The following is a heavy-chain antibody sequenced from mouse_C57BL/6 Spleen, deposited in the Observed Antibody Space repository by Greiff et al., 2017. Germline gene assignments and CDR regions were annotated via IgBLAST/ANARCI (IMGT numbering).Heavy chain of an antibody. Sequence: QVQLQQSGAELVRPGASVTLSCKASGYTFTDYEMHWVKPTPVHGLEWIGAIDPETGGTAYNQKFKGKAILTADKSSSTAYMELRSLTSEDSAVYYCTKFLRFGAMDYWGQGTSVTVSA. D-gene: IGHD1-1*01. J-gene: IGHJ4*01. CDR2: IDPETGGT. CDR3: TKFLRFGAMDY. CDR1: GYTFTDYE. V-gene: IGHV1-15*01.